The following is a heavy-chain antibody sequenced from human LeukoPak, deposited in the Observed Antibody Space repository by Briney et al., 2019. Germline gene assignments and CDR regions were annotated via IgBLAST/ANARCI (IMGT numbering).Heavy chain of an antibody. J-gene: IGHJ4*02. CDR1: GFAFSGSA. Sequence: GGSLRLSCAASGFAFSGSAIHWVRQASGKGLEWVGRIRSKANSYATAYAASVKGRFTISRDDSKNTAYLQMNSLKTEDTAVYYCTRHVLSGSYYENYWGQGTLVTVSS. D-gene: IGHD1-26*01. CDR2: IRSKANSYAT. CDR3: TRHVLSGSYYENY. V-gene: IGHV3-73*01.